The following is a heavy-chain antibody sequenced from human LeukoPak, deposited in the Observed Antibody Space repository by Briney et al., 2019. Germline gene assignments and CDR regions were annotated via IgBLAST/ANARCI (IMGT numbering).Heavy chain of an antibody. D-gene: IGHD3-9*01. CDR3: AKDSMYDILTGYDYYGMDV. CDR1: GFTFSSYA. CDR2: ISGSGGST. J-gene: IGHJ6*02. Sequence: PGGSLRLSCAASGFTFSSYAMSWVRQAPGKGLEWVSAISGSGGSTYYADSVKGRFTISRDNSKNTLYLQMNSLRAEDTAVYYCAKDSMYDILTGYDYYGMDVWGQGTTVTVSS. V-gene: IGHV3-23*01.